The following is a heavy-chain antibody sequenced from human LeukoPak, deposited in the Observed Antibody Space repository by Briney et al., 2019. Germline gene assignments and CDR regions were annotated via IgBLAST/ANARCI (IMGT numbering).Heavy chain of an antibody. D-gene: IGHD3-10*01. CDR2: ISYDGSNK. CDR3: ARDFQARGVSDGYYYYGMDV. J-gene: IGHJ6*02. CDR1: GFTFSSYG. V-gene: IGHV3-30*03. Sequence: GRSLRLSCAASGFTFSSYGMHWVRQAPGKGLEWVAVISYDGSNKYYADSVKGRFTISRDNSKNTLYLQMNSLRAEDTAVYYCARDFQARGVSDGYYYYGMDVWGQGTTVTVSS.